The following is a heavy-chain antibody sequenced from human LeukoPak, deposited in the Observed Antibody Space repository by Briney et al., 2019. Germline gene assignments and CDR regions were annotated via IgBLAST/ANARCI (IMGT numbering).Heavy chain of an antibody. D-gene: IGHD2-21*02. CDR3: ARGSTSDWPLEY. CDR2: INAHNGDT. V-gene: IGHV1-3*01. Sequence: ASVKVSCKASGYTFINYANHWVRQAPGQRLEWMGWINAHNGDTKYSQKFQGRVAITRDTSATIVYMELSTLRFGDTAVYYCARGSTSDWPLEYWGRGILVTVSS. CDR1: GYTFINYA. J-gene: IGHJ4*02.